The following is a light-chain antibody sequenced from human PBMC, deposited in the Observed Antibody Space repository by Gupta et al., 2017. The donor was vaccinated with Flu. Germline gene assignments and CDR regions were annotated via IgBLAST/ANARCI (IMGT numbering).Light chain of an antibody. CDR2: AAS. CDR3: QQAESCPRT. V-gene: IGKV1-12*01. CDR1: QGIGSW. J-gene: IGKJ5*01. Sequence: DIQMTQSPSSVSASVGDTVTITCRASQGIGSWLVWFQQKPGKAPNLLIYAASSLQSGVPSRFSGSGSGTDFTLTISSLQPEDSATYYCQQAESCPRTFGQGTRLEIK.